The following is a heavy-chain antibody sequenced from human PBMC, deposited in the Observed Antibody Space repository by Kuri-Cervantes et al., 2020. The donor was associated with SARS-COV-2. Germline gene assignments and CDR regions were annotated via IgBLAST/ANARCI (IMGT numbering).Heavy chain of an antibody. CDR1: GYTFTSYG. V-gene: IGHV1-69*06. CDR2: IIPIFGTA. D-gene: IGHD3-22*01. J-gene: IGHJ4*02. Sequence: SVKVSCKASGYTFTSYGISWVRQAPGQGLEWMGGIIPIFGTANYAQKFQGRVTITADKSTSTAYMELSSLRSEDTAVYYCARGDYYDSSGYLLPEFDYWGQGTLVTVSS. CDR3: ARGDYYDSSGYLLPEFDY.